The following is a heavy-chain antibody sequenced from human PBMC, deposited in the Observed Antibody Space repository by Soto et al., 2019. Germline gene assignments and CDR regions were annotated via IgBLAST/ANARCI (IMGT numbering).Heavy chain of an antibody. J-gene: IGHJ3*02. V-gene: IGHV3-23*01. Sequence: EVHLLESGGDLVQPGGSLRLSCAASGFTFSTYAMSWVRQAPGKVLEGVSTISSSGGNTYYTDSVKGRFTISRDNSTNTLYLQMNSLRAEDTAIYYCAKRPTSTGFGDHFDIWGQGTMVTVSS. CDR1: GFTFSTYA. D-gene: IGHD3-10*01. CDR2: ISSSGGNT. CDR3: AKRPTSTGFGDHFDI.